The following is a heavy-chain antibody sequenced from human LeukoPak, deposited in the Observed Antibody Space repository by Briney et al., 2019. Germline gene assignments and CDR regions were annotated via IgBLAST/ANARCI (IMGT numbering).Heavy chain of an antibody. Sequence: SSETLSLTCTVSGDSISSYYWSWIRQPPGKGLEWIGYIYYSGSTNYNPSLESRVTISVDTSKNQFSLKLTSVTAADTAVYYCAGAESYGFGSRYWGQGTLVTVSS. J-gene: IGHJ4*02. CDR3: AGAESYGFGSRY. CDR2: IYYSGST. CDR1: GDSISSYY. V-gene: IGHV4-59*01. D-gene: IGHD5-18*01.